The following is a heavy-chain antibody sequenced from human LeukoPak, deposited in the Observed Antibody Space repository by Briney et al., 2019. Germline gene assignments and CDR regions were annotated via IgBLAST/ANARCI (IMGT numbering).Heavy chain of an antibody. Sequence: GASVKVSCKASGYTFTSYDINWVRQATGQGLEWMGWMNPNSGNTGYAQKFQGRVTITRNTSISTAYMELSSLRSEDTAVYYCARARRPHAMWELRPWDYWGQGTLVTVSS. CDR1: GYTFTSYD. CDR3: ARARRPHAMWELRPWDY. D-gene: IGHD1-26*01. J-gene: IGHJ4*02. CDR2: MNPNSGNT. V-gene: IGHV1-8*03.